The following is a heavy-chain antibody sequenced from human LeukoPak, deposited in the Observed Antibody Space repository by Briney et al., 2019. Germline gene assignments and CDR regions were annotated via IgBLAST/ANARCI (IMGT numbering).Heavy chain of an antibody. CDR2: IYNSGST. Sequence: SEALSLTCNVSGDSISRSRHFWAWIRQSPGRGLEWIGYIYNSGSTYYNPSLKSRVTISVDTSKNQFSLRLSSVTAADTAVYYCARERTGELDFDYWGQGTLVTVSS. V-gene: IGHV4-39*07. CDR3: ARERTGELDFDY. D-gene: IGHD1-26*01. CDR1: GDSISRSRHF. J-gene: IGHJ4*02.